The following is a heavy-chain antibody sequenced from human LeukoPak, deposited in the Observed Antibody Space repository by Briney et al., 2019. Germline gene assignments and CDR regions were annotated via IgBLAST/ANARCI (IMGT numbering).Heavy chain of an antibody. J-gene: IGHJ6*02. CDR1: GFTFSSYA. V-gene: IGHV3-23*01. CDR3: AEDVILYYYYYGMDV. CDR2: ISGSGGST. D-gene: IGHD2/OR15-2a*01. Sequence: GGSLRLSCAASGFTFSSYAMSWVRKAPGKGLEWVSAISGSGGSTYYADSVKGRFTISRDNSKNTLYLQMNSLRAEDTAVYYCAEDVILYYYYYGMDVWGQGTTVTVSS.